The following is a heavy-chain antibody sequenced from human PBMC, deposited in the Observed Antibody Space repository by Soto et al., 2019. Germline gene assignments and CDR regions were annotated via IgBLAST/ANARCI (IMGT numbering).Heavy chain of an antibody. J-gene: IGHJ4*02. CDR2: ISPMFGAA. CDR3: AREVQVHTPAVVY. Sequence: QVQLVQSGAEMKKPGSSVKVSCQSSGGTFNTYAMNWVRQAPGQGPEWMGDISPMFGAANYAPKFQGRVTITADEYTGTSYMQLSSLTSEDTALYFCAREVQVHTPAVVYGGQGTLVTVSS. D-gene: IGHD3-10*01. V-gene: IGHV1-69*19. CDR1: GGTFNTYA.